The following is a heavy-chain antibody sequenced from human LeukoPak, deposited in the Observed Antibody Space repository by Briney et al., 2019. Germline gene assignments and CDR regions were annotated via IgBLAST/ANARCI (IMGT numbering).Heavy chain of an antibody. D-gene: IGHD3-16*01. Sequence: SETLSLTCTVSDGSISSHYWSWIRQPPGKGLEWMAYIYYSGSIDYNPSLKSRVTISIDTSKNQISLRLSSVTAEDTAVYYCARAGDNRINYYYMDVWGKGTTVTVSS. CDR2: IYYSGSI. CDR1: DGSISSHY. CDR3: ARAGDNRINYYYMDV. V-gene: IGHV4-59*11. J-gene: IGHJ6*03.